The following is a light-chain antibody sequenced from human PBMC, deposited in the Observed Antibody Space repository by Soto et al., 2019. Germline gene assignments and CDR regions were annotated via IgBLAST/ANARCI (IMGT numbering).Light chain of an antibody. V-gene: IGLV2-11*01. CDR1: SSDVGGYNS. CDR2: DVS. CDR3: CSYAGSYTYV. Sequence: QSALTLRRSVSGSPGQSVTLSWTGTSSDVGGYNSVSWYQQHPGKAPKLMIYDVSKRPSGVPDRFSGSKSGNTASLTIAGLQAEDEADYYCCSYAGSYTYVFGTGTKVTVL. J-gene: IGLJ1*01.